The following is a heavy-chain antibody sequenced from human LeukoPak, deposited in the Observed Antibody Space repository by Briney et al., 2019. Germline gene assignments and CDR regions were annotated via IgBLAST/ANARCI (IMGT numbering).Heavy chain of an antibody. D-gene: IGHD6-19*01. Sequence: GASVKVSCKASGYTLTSYYMHWVRQAPGQGLEWMGIINPSGGSTSYAQKFQGRVTMTRDTSTSTVYMELSSLRSEDTAVYYCARAVAVAGNLYYYGMDVWGQGTTVTVSS. V-gene: IGHV1-46*01. J-gene: IGHJ6*02. CDR1: GYTLTSYY. CDR3: ARAVAVAGNLYYYGMDV. CDR2: INPSGGST.